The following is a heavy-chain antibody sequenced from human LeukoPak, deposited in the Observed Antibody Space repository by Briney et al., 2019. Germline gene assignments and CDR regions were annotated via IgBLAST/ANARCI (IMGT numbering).Heavy chain of an antibody. CDR3: ARMQRDGYKPPFDC. D-gene: IGHD5-24*01. CDR2: IYYSGST. CDR1: GGSVSSGSYY. J-gene: IGHJ4*02. V-gene: IGHV4-61*01. Sequence: SETLSLTCTVSGGSVSSGSYYWSWIRQPPGKGLEWIGYIYYSGSTNYNPSLKSRVTISVDTSKNQFSLKLSSVTAADTAVYYCARMQRDGYKPPFDCWGQGTLVTVSS.